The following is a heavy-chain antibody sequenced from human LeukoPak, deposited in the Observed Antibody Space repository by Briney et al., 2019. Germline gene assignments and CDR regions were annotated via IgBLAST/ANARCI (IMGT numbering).Heavy chain of an antibody. V-gene: IGHV4-39*07. CDR3: AGARLLPPFAY. J-gene: IGHJ4*02. D-gene: IGHD2-15*01. CDR1: GGSISSRDYY. CDR2: FYNTGNT. Sequence: SEALSLTCAVPGGSISSRDYYWGWIRQPPGKGLEWIGSFYNTGNTYYNPSLNRRVTISLHTSKSQFSLTLTSVTAADTALYFCAGARLLPPFAYWGQGTLVTVSS.